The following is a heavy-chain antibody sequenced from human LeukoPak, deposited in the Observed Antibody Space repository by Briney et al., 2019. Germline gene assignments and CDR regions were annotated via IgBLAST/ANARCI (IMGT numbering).Heavy chain of an antibody. CDR2: IYTSGST. D-gene: IGHD6-13*01. V-gene: IGHV4-61*02. J-gene: IGHJ4*02. Sequence: SQTLSLTCTVSGGSISSGSYYWSWIRPPAGKGLEWIGRIYTSGSTNYNPSLKSRVTISVDTSKNQFSLKLSSVTAADTAVYYCARGSSSWDDYWGQGTLVTVSS. CDR1: GGSISSGSYY. CDR3: ARGSSSWDDY.